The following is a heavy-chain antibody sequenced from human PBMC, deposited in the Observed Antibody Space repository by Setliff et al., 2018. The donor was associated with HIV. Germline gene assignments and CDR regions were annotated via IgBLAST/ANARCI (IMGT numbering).Heavy chain of an antibody. J-gene: IGHJ3*02. CDR3: ARDRVRITIFGANDASDI. V-gene: IGHV1-18*01. CDR1: GYTFTSHG. CDR2: ISAYNGNT. Sequence: ASVKVSCKASGYTFTSHGISWVRQAPGQGLEWMGWISAYNGNTNYAQKLQGRVAMTRDTSTSTVHMELSSLRSEDTAVYYCARDRVRITIFGANDASDIWGQGTMVTVSS. D-gene: IGHD3-3*01.